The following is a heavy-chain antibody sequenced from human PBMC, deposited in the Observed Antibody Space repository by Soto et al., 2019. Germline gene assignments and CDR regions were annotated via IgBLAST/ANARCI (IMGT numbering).Heavy chain of an antibody. Sequence: PGGSLRLSCAASGFTFSSYGMHWVRQAPGKGLEWVAVISYDGSNKYYADSVKGRFTISRDNSKNTLYLQMNSLRAEDTAVYYCAKDRVSGDFWSGNPVPYGMDVWGQGTTVTVSS. D-gene: IGHD3-3*01. CDR1: GFTFSSYG. J-gene: IGHJ6*02. V-gene: IGHV3-30*18. CDR2: ISYDGSNK. CDR3: AKDRVSGDFWSGNPVPYGMDV.